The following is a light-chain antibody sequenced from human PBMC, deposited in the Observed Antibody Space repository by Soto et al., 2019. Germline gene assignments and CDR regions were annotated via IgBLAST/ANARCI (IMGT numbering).Light chain of an antibody. V-gene: IGKV1-9*01. CDR3: QQLSSSPFT. CDR1: QGISTY. J-gene: IGKJ3*01. CDR2: VAS. Sequence: IQLTQSPSSLSASVGDRVTITCRASQGISTYLAWYQQKPGTAPQLLIYVASTLQSGVPSRFSGSGSGTDFTLTINSLQPEDFATYYCQQLSSSPFTFGPGTKVDIK.